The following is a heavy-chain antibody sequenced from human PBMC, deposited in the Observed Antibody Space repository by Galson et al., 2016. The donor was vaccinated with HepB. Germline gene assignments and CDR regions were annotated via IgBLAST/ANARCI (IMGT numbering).Heavy chain of an antibody. Sequence: SLRLSCAASGFTFSGHWMHWVRQAPGKGLIWASRINSDGSSSSCADYVKGRFTISRDDAKNTLYLQLNSLRAEDTAIYYCARGRPGTFTVLGNWGQGTLVTVSS. J-gene: IGHJ4*02. CDR3: ARGRPGTFTVLGN. D-gene: IGHD1-1*01. CDR1: GFTFSGHW. CDR2: INSDGSSS. V-gene: IGHV3-74*01.